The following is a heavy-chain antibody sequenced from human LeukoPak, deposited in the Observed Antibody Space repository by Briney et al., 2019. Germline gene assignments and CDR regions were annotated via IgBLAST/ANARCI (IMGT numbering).Heavy chain of an antibody. CDR2: ISAYNGNT. CDR1: AYTFTSYG. Sequence: ASVKASCKASAYTFTSYGISWERQAPGQGLEWMGWISAYNGNTNYAQKLQGRVTMTTDTSTSTAYMGLRSLRSDDTAVYYCARGDSGLFEHWGQGTLVTVSS. D-gene: IGHD2-8*01. V-gene: IGHV1-18*01. CDR3: ARGDSGLFEH. J-gene: IGHJ4*02.